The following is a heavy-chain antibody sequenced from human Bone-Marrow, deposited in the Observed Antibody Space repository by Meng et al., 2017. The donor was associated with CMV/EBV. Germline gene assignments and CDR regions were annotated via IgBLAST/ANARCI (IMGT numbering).Heavy chain of an antibody. CDR3: ARDGSGSYYAY. V-gene: IGHV3-7*01. CDR1: GFVFTTYW. J-gene: IGHJ4*02. D-gene: IGHD1-26*01. CDR2: INQDGSEK. Sequence: GESLKISCAASGFVFTTYWMGWVRQAPGKGLEWVASINQDGSEKHYADSVKGRFTISRDNGKHSVSLQVNSLRAEDTAVYYCARDGSGSYYAYWGQGTLVTVSS.